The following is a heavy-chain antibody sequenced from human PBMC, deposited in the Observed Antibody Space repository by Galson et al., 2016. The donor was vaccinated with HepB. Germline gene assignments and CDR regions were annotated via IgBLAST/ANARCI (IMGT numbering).Heavy chain of an antibody. J-gene: IGHJ4*02. CDR2: IIPIFGTA. CDR3: ARAQPVTSINFFDY. D-gene: IGHD2-21*02. CDR1: GGVFSSYG. V-gene: IGHV1-69*13. Sequence: SVKVSCKASGGVFSSYGINWVRQAPGQGLEWMGGIIPIFGTANYAQKFQGRVTITADEATTTAYMELSSLTFEDTAVYYCARAQPVTSINFFDYRGQGTLVTVSS.